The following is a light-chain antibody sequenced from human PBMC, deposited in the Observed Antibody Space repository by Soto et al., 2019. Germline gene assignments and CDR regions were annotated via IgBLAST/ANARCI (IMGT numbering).Light chain of an antibody. Sequence: EIVLTQSPGTLSLSPGARATLSCRASQSVSSSYLAWYQQKPGQAPRLLIYGASSRATGIPYRFSGSGSGTDFTLTISTLEPEDFAVYYCQQYGSSPLSFGGGTKVDIE. CDR2: GAS. V-gene: IGKV3-20*01. CDR1: QSVSSSY. CDR3: QQYGSSPLS. J-gene: IGKJ4*01.